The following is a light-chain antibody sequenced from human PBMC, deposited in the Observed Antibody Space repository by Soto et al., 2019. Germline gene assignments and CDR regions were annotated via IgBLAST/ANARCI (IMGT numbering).Light chain of an antibody. CDR1: QDISHY. CDR3: QQVKNNLPLT. Sequence: IQLTQSPSPLSASVGDRVTITFRASQDISHYVAWYQQKPGKAPKVLIYEASTLQSGVPSRFSGSGSGTDFTLTISSLQPEDFATYYCQQVKNNLPLTFGGGTKVDIK. V-gene: IGKV1-9*01. J-gene: IGKJ4*01. CDR2: EAS.